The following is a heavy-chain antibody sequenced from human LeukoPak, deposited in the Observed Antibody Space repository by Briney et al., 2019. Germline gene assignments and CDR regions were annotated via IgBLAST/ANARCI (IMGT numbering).Heavy chain of an antibody. D-gene: IGHD6-6*01. CDR2: ISSSSGNI. CDR3: SRGGSSSGDGLDY. Sequence: GGSLRLSCAASGFTFSSYSMNWVRQAPGKGLEWVSSISSSSGNIYYADSVKGRFTISRDNAKNLLYLQMNSLRAEDTAVYYCSRGGSSSGDGLDYWGQGTLVTVSS. J-gene: IGHJ4*02. V-gene: IGHV3-21*01. CDR1: GFTFSSYS.